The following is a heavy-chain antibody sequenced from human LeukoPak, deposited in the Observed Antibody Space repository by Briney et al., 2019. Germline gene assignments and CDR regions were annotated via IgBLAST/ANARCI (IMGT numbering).Heavy chain of an antibody. D-gene: IGHD3-10*01. V-gene: IGHV3-30*02. CDR1: GFTFSNYG. CDR2: LRYDGINK. J-gene: IGHJ4*02. CDR3: ATNYGSGSYYNFDY. Sequence: PGGSLRLSCAASGFTFSNYGMHWVRQAPGKGLEWVAFLRYDGINKYYADSVKGRFTISRDTSKNTLYLQMNSLRAEDTAVYYCATNYGSGSYYNFDYWGQGTLVTASS.